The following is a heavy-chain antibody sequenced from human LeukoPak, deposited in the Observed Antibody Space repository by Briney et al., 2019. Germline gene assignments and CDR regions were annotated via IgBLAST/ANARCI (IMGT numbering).Heavy chain of an antibody. D-gene: IGHD1-7*01. V-gene: IGHV4-34*01. J-gene: IGHJ6*03. CDR1: GGSLSNYY. CDR3: ARRWNYGRNYYIDV. CDR2: INDSGRT. Sequence: ASETLSLTCAVYGGSLSNYYWSWIRQTPGKGMEWIGEINDSGRTNYNPSLMSRVTVSVDTSKNQFSLRLTSVTATDTAVYYCARRWNYGRNYYIDVWGKGAAVSVSS.